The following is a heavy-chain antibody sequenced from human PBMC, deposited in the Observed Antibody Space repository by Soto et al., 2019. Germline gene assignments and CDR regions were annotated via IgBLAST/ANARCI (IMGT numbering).Heavy chain of an antibody. Sequence: QVQLVQSGAEVKKPGSSVKVSCKASGGTFRSYTISWVRQAPGQGLEWMGRIIPILGIANYAQKFKCRVTITADKSTITPYRELSSLRSEDTAVYYCARDPSGYNLPPYWGQGTLVTVSS. V-gene: IGHV1-69*08. CDR2: IIPILGIA. CDR1: GGTFRSYT. CDR3: ARDPSGYNLPPY. J-gene: IGHJ4*02. D-gene: IGHD5-12*01.